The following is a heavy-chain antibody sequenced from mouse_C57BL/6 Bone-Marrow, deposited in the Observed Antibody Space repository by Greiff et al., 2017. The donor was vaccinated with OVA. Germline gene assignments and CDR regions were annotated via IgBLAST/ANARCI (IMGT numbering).Heavy chain of an antibody. CDR1: GYTFTSYW. V-gene: IGHV1-50*01. Sequence: VQLQQPGAELVKPGASVKLSCKASGYTFTSYWMQWVKQRPGQGLEWIGEIDPSDSYTNYNQKFKGKATLTVDTSSSTAYMQLSSLTSEDSAVYYCARGGDFDVWGTVTTVTVSS. J-gene: IGHJ1*03. CDR2: IDPSDSYT. CDR3: ARGGDFDV.